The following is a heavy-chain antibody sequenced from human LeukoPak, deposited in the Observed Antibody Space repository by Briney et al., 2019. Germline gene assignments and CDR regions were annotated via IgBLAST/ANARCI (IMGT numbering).Heavy chain of an antibody. Sequence: ASVKVSCKASGYTFTSYDINWVRQATGQGLEWMGWMNPNSGNTGYAQKFQGRVTMTRNTSMSTAYMELSSLRSEDTAVYYCARGTRNEYSSSWYYGYWGQGTLVTVSS. V-gene: IGHV1-8*01. CDR2: MNPNSGNT. D-gene: IGHD6-13*01. J-gene: IGHJ4*02. CDR1: GYTFTSYD. CDR3: ARGTRNEYSSSWYYGY.